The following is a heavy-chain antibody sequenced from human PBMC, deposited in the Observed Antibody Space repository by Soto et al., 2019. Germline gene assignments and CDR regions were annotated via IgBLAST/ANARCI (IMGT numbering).Heavy chain of an antibody. CDR2: ISGSGGST. D-gene: IGHD2-8*01. J-gene: IGHJ5*02. CDR3: AKGNRYCTNGVCYTWFDP. V-gene: IGHV3-23*01. CDR1: GFTFSSYA. Sequence: EVQLLESGGGLVQPGGSLRLSCAASGFTFSSYAMSWVRQAPGKGLEWGSAISGSGGSTYYADSVKGRFTISRDNSKNTLYLQMNSLRAEDTAVYYCAKGNRYCTNGVCYTWFDPWGQGTLVTVSS.